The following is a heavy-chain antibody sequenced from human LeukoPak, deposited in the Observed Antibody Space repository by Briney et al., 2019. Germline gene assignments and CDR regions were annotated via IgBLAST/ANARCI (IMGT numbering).Heavy chain of an antibody. Sequence: GASVKVSCKASGYTFTSYYMHWVRQAPGQGLEWMGIINPSGGNTSYAEKFQGRVTMTRDMSTSTVHMELSSLRSEGTAVYYCAREPGIAGRYYFDYWGQGTLVTVSS. J-gene: IGHJ4*02. D-gene: IGHD6-13*01. V-gene: IGHV1-46*01. CDR1: GYTFTSYY. CDR2: INPSGGNT. CDR3: AREPGIAGRYYFDY.